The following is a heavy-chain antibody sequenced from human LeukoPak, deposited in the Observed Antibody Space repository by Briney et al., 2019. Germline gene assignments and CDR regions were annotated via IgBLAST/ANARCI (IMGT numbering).Heavy chain of an antibody. Sequence: SETLSLTCTVSGGSISSYYWSWIRQPPGKGLEWIGYIYYSGSTNYNPSLKSRVTISVDTSKNQFSLKLSSVTAADTAVYYCARRGTGTTGAFDIWGQGTMVTVSS. CDR3: ARRGTGTTGAFDI. CDR2: IYYSGST. V-gene: IGHV4-59*01. J-gene: IGHJ3*02. D-gene: IGHD1-1*01. CDR1: GGSISSYY.